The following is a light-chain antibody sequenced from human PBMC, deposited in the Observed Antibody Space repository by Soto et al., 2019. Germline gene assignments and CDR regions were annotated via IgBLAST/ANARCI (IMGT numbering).Light chain of an antibody. CDR1: QSIGKH. J-gene: IGKJ1*01. Sequence: DIQMTQSPSFLSASVGDRVTITCRASQSIGKHLNWYQQKPGKAPKFLIYGASTLQSGVPSRFTGSGFGTEFSLTISSLQPDDFGSYYCQHMRTFGQGTKVDIK. CDR2: GAS. CDR3: QHMRT. V-gene: IGKV1-39*02.